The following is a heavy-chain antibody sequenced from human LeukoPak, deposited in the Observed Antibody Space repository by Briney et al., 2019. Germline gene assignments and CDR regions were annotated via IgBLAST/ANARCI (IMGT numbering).Heavy chain of an antibody. CDR2: IYTSGST. J-gene: IGHJ4*02. D-gene: IGHD1-26*01. CDR1: GGSISSYY. V-gene: IGHV4-4*07. CDR3: ARGGYRWSSSHKTHYFDY. Sequence: SETLSLTCTVSGGSISSYYWSWIRQPAGKGLEWIGRIYTSGSTNYNPSLKSRVTMSVDTSKNQFSLKLSSVTAADTAVYYCARGGYRWSSSHKTHYFDYWGQGTLVTVSS.